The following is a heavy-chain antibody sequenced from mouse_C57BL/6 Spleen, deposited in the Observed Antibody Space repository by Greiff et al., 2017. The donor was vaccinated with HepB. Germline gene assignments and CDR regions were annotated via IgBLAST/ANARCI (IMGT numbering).Heavy chain of an antibody. CDR3: TRDWTYGYPFAY. CDR1: GFTFSSYA. D-gene: IGHD2-2*01. J-gene: IGHJ3*01. Sequence: EVKLKESGEGLVKPGGSLKLSCAASGFTFSSYAMSWVRQTPEKRLEWVAYISSGGDYIYYADTVKGRFTISRDNARNTLYLQMSSLKSEDTAMYYCTRDWTYGYPFAYWGQGTLVTVSA. V-gene: IGHV5-9-1*02. CDR2: ISSGGDYI.